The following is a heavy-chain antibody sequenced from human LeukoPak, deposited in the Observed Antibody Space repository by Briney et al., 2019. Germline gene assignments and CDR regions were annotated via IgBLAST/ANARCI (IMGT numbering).Heavy chain of an antibody. D-gene: IGHD3-9*01. J-gene: IGHJ2*01. CDR2: ISPIFGSK. CDR1: GGTFNSYA. Sequence: ASVKVSCKASGGTFNSYAISWVRQAPGQGLEWMGGISPIFGSKNYAQNFQGRVTITADESTSTAYMELSSLRSEDTAVYYCARVSGETGYYSFPNWYFDLWGRGTLVTVSS. CDR3: ARVSGETGYYSFPNWYFDL. V-gene: IGHV1-69*13.